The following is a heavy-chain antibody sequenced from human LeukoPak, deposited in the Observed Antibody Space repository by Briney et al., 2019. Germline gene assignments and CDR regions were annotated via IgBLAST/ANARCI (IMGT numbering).Heavy chain of an antibody. Sequence: GGSLRLSCAASGFTFSSYGMHWVRQAPGKGLEWVAVIWYDGSNKYYADSVKGRFTISRDNSKNTLYLQMNSLRAEDTAVYYCAKGINYYYYMDVWGKGTTVTVSS. CDR2: IWYDGSNK. V-gene: IGHV3-33*06. CDR1: GFTFSSYG. J-gene: IGHJ6*03. CDR3: AKGINYYYYMDV.